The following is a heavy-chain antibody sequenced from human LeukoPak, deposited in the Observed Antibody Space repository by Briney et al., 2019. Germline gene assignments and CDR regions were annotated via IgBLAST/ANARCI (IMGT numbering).Heavy chain of an antibody. Sequence: GGSLRLSCAASGFTFSSYSMNWVRQAPGKGLEWVSSISSSSSYIYYADSVKGRFTISRDNAKNSLYLQMNSLRAEDTAVYYCAKDPYAILTGYRYYFDYWGQGTLVTVSS. D-gene: IGHD3-9*01. CDR1: GFTFSSYS. V-gene: IGHV3-21*01. J-gene: IGHJ4*02. CDR3: AKDPYAILTGYRYYFDY. CDR2: ISSSSSYI.